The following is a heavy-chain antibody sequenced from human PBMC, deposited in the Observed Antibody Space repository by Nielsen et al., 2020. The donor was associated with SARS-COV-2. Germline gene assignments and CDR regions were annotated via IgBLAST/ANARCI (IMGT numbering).Heavy chain of an antibody. CDR2: ISSYNAST. Sequence: ASVKVSCKASGYTFVNYGISWVRQAPGQGLEWMGWISSYNASTQTAEKFQGRVTMTTDTSTSTAYMELRSLRSDDTAVYYCARWGVPAVRGAFDLWGQGTMVTVSS. V-gene: IGHV1-18*01. J-gene: IGHJ3*01. D-gene: IGHD2-2*01. CDR3: ARWGVPAVRGAFDL. CDR1: GYTFVNYG.